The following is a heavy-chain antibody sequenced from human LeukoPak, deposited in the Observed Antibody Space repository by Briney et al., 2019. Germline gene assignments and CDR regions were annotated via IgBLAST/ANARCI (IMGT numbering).Heavy chain of an antibody. CDR3: ARDRDSSGWTNWFDP. CDR1: GYTFTSYY. Sequence: ASVKVSCKASGYTFTSYYMHWVRQAPRQGLEWMGIINPSGGSTSYAQKFQGRVTMTRDTSTSTVYMELSSLRSEDTAVYYCARDRDSSGWTNWFDPWGQGALVTVSS. CDR2: INPSGGST. V-gene: IGHV1-46*01. D-gene: IGHD6-19*01. J-gene: IGHJ5*02.